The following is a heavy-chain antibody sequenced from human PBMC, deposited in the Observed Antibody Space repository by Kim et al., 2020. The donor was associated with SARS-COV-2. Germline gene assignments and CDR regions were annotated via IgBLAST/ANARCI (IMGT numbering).Heavy chain of an antibody. D-gene: IGHD3-3*01. V-gene: IGHV3-23*01. Sequence: KGRFTISRDNSKNTLYLQMNSLRAEDTAVYYCAKWEGITIFGVVSTYFDYWGQGTLVTVSS. J-gene: IGHJ4*02. CDR3: AKWEGITIFGVVSTYFDY.